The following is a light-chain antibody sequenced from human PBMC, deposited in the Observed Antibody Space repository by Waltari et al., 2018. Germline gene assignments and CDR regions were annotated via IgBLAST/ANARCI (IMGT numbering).Light chain of an antibody. J-gene: IGKJ3*01. CDR3: QQYYTNPIT. CDR2: WAS. CDR1: QSVLYSFNNKNS. V-gene: IGKV4-1*01. Sequence: DIVMTQSPDSLPVSLGERATIHCNSSQSVLYSFNNKNSLAWYQQKPGHSPKLLISWASTRESGVPDRFSGSGSGTDFTLTISSLQAEDVAVYYCQQYYTNPITFGPGTKVELK.